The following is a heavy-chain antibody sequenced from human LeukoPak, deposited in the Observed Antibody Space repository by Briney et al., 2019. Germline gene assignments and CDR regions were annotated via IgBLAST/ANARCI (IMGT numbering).Heavy chain of an antibody. Sequence: GGSLRLSCAASGFTFSSYGMHWVRQAPGKWLEWVAVLWYVGSNKYYADSVKGRFTISRDNSKNTLYLQMNSLRAEDTAVYYCARDSGYSSGWYANYFDYWGQGALVTVSS. D-gene: IGHD6-19*01. CDR2: LWYVGSNK. CDR1: GFTFSSYG. V-gene: IGHV3-33*01. CDR3: ARDSGYSSGWYANYFDY. J-gene: IGHJ4*02.